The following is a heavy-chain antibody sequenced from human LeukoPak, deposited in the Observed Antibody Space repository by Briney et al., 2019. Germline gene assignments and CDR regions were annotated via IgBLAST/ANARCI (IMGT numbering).Heavy chain of an antibody. CDR2: IYHSGST. J-gene: IGHJ4*02. CDR3: ARGLPASNPNYYFDY. CDR1: GGSISSGGYS. V-gene: IGHV4-30-2*01. D-gene: IGHD2-2*01. Sequence: SETLSLTCAVSGGSISSGGYSLSWIRQPPGKGLEWIVYIYHSGSTYYNPSLKSRVTISVDRSKNQFSLKLSSVTAADTAVYYCARGLPASNPNYYFDYWGQGTLVTVSS.